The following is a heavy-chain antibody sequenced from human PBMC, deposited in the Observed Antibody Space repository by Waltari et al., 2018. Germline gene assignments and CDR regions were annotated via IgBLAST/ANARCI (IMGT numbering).Heavy chain of an antibody. D-gene: IGHD3-22*01. V-gene: IGHV3-23*04. Sequence: EVQLVESGGGLVQPGGSLRLSCAASGFTFSSYAMSWVRQAPGKGLEWVSAISGSGGSTYYADSVKGRFTISRDNSKNTLYLQMNSLRAEDTAVYYCAFNYYDSSGYYPAVSRDEQYFQHWGQGTLVTVSS. CDR3: AFNYYDSSGYYPAVSRDEQYFQH. J-gene: IGHJ1*01. CDR2: ISGSGGST. CDR1: GFTFSSYA.